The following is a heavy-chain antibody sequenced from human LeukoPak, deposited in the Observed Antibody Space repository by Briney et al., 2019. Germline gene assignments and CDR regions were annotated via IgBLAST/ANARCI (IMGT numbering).Heavy chain of an antibody. V-gene: IGHV3-21*01. D-gene: IGHD2-2*01. CDR2: ISSSSSYI. Sequence: GGSLRLSCAASGFTFSSYSMNWVRQAPGKGLEWVSSISSSSSYIYYADSVKGRFTISRGNAKNSLYLQMNSLRAEDTAVYYCGRDKGVVVPAANDLWGRGTLVTVSS. J-gene: IGHJ2*01. CDR1: GFTFSSYS. CDR3: GRDKGVVVPAANDL.